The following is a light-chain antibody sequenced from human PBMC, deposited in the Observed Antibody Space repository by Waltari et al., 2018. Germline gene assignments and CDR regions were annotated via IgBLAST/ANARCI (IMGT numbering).Light chain of an antibody. CDR3: FQGTHWPYT. CDR1: QGLVHTDGNTY. J-gene: IGKJ2*01. CDR2: RVS. Sequence: DVVLTQSPVFLPVTLGQPASISCRSTQGLVHTDGNTYLNWFRQRPGQSPSRLIYRVSYRDSGVPDRFSGSGSGTNFTLKVSRVAAEDVGLYYCFQGTHWPYTFGQGTKLEIK. V-gene: IGKV2-30*02.